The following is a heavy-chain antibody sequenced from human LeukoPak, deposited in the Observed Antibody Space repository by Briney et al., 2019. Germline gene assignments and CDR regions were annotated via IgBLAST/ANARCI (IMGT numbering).Heavy chain of an antibody. V-gene: IGHV3-23*01. CDR1: GGSISSSSYY. D-gene: IGHD3-10*01. CDR2: ISGSGGST. Sequence: ETLSLTCTVSGGSISSSSYYWGWIRQPPGKGLEWVSAISGSGGSTYYADSVKGRFTISRDNSKNTLYLQMNSLRAEDTAVYYCAKQPEFRGWFDPWGQGTLVTVSS. J-gene: IGHJ5*02. CDR3: AKQPEFRGWFDP.